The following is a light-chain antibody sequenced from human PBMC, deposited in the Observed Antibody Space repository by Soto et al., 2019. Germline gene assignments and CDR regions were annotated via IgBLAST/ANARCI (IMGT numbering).Light chain of an antibody. Sequence: QSALTQPPSASGSPGQSLTISCKGSNRDVGAYKYVSWYQHRPGTAPKMIIFDVDKRPSGVPNRFSGSRSGNKASLTVSGLQSEDEGLYYCAACAGGNTWLFGGGTKVTVL. J-gene: IGLJ3*02. V-gene: IGLV2-8*01. CDR3: AACAGGNTWL. CDR2: DVD. CDR1: NRDVGAYKY.